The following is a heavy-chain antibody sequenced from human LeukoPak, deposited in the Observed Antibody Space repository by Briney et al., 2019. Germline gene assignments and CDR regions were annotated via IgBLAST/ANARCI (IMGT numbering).Heavy chain of an antibody. Sequence: SETLSLTCTVSGGSISSHYWSWIRQPPGKGLEWIGYIYYSGSTNYNPSLKSRVTISVDTSKNQFSLKLSSVTAADTAVYYCARYYDIDYYYGMDVWGQGTTVTVSS. D-gene: IGHD3-3*01. V-gene: IGHV4-59*08. CDR3: ARYYDIDYYYGMDV. J-gene: IGHJ6*02. CDR2: IYYSGST. CDR1: GGSISSHY.